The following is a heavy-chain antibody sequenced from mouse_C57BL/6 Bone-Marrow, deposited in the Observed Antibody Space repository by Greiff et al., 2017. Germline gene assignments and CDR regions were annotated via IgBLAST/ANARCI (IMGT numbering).Heavy chain of an antibody. D-gene: IGHD1-1*01. J-gene: IGHJ2*01. CDR3: ASYGSSPGDY. CDR1: GFTFSSYG. Sequence: EVQLQESGGDLVKPGGSLKLSCAASGFTFSSYGMSWVRQTPDKRLEWVATISSGGSYTYYPDSVKGRFTISRDNAKNTLYLQMSSLKSEDTAMYYCASYGSSPGDYWGQGTTLTVSS. CDR2: ISSGGSYT. V-gene: IGHV5-6*01.